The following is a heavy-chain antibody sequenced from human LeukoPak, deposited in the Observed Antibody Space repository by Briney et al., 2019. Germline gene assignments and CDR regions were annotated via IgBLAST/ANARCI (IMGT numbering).Heavy chain of an antibody. CDR1: GFTFSSYA. Sequence: GGSLRLSCAASGFTFSSYAMHWVRQAPGKGREWVAVISYDGSNKYYADSVKGRFTISRDNSKNPMYLQMNSLRAEDTAVYYCARVGGRPSYYYYYMDVWGKGTTVTVSS. CDR2: ISYDGSNK. V-gene: IGHV3-30*04. CDR3: ARVGGRPSYYYYYMDV. D-gene: IGHD3-16*01. J-gene: IGHJ6*03.